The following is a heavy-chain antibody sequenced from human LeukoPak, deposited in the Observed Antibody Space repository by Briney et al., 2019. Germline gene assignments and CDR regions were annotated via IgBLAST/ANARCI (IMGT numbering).Heavy chain of an antibody. CDR2: INHSGST. CDR1: GGSFSGYY. J-gene: IGHJ6*03. V-gene: IGHV4-34*01. D-gene: IGHD3-10*01. Sequence: SETLSLTCAVYGGSFSGYYWSWIRQPPGKGLEWIGEINHSGSTNYNPSLKSRVTISVDTSKNQFSLKLSSVTAADTAVYYCARVGGSGSYFAYYYYMDVWGKGTTVTISS. CDR3: ARVGGSGSYFAYYYYMDV.